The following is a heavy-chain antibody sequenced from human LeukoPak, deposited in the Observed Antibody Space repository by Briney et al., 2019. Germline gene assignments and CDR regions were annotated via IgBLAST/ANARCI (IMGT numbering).Heavy chain of an antibody. D-gene: IGHD3-10*01. J-gene: IGHJ4*02. CDR1: GFTFSSYA. CDR3: AREGSVYGSGRNDY. Sequence: GGFLRLSCAASGFTFSSYAMHWVRQAPGKGLEYVSAISSNGVSTYYANSVKGRFTISRDNSKNTLYLQMGSLRAEDMAVYYCAREGSVYGSGRNDYWGQGTLVTVSS. CDR2: ISSNGVST. V-gene: IGHV3-64*01.